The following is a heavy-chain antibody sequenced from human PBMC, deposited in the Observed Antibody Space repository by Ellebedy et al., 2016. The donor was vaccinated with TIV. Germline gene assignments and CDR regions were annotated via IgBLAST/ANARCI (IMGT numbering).Heavy chain of an antibody. V-gene: IGHV1-2*02. Sequence: ASVKVSCKTSGYIFTAYYIHWVRQAPGQGLEWMGWIHPDSGGTNSPQKFQGRVTMTRDTSVNTAYMELSRLQSDDTAVYYCARVLRATSGMDVWGQGTTVTV. CDR1: GYIFTAYY. J-gene: IGHJ6*02. CDR3: ARVLRATSGMDV. CDR2: IHPDSGGT. D-gene: IGHD4/OR15-4a*01.